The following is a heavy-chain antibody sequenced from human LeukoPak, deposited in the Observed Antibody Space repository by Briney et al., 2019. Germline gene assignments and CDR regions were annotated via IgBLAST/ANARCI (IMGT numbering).Heavy chain of an antibody. CDR3: ARDEYCTNGVCYGGYYYGMDV. Sequence: GGSLRLSCAASGFTFSSYAMSWVRQAPGKGLEWVSALSSSGGSTYYADSVKGRFTISRDNAKNSLYLQMNSLRAEDTAVYYCARDEYCTNGVCYGGYYYGMDVWGQGTTVTVSS. CDR1: GFTFSSYA. D-gene: IGHD2-8*01. J-gene: IGHJ6*02. V-gene: IGHV3-23*01. CDR2: LSSSGGST.